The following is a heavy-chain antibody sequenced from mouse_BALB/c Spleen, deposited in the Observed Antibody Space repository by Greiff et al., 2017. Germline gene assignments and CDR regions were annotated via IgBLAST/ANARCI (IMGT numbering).Heavy chain of an antibody. Sequence: VQLQQPGAELVKPGTSVKLSCKASGYNFTSYWINWVKLRPGQGLEWIGDIYPGSGSTNYNEKFKSKATLTVDTSSSTAYMQLSSLASEDSALYYCARSPFYYAMDYWGQGTSVTVSS. CDR2: IYPGSGST. J-gene: IGHJ4*01. CDR1: GYNFTSYW. V-gene: IGHV1-55*01. CDR3: ARSPFYYAMDY.